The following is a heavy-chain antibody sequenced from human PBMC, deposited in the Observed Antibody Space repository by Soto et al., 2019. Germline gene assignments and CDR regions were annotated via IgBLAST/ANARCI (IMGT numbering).Heavy chain of an antibody. CDR1: GGSISGYY. D-gene: IGHD3-10*01. CDR3: ARHRGPAPVY. Sequence: SETLSLTCTVSGGSISGYYWTWIRQPPGKGLEWVGSLFYGGTTDYNPSLKSRLTMSLDTSKSHFSLKLRSVTAADTAVYYCARHRGPAPVYWGQGTLVTVSS. J-gene: IGHJ4*02. V-gene: IGHV4-39*01. CDR2: LFYGGTT.